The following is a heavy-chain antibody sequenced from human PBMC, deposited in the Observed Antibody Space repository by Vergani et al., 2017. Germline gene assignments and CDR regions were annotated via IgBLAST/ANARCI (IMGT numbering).Heavy chain of an antibody. J-gene: IGHJ2*01. D-gene: IGHD2-2*01. Sequence: QVQLVQSGADVKKPGASVKVSCKASGYTFTSYYMHWVRQAPGQGLEWMGIINPSGGSTNYAQKFQGRVTMTRDTSTSTVYMELSSLRSEDTAVYYCARQCGSTSCYEGWYFDLWGRGTLVTVSS. CDR2: INPSGGST. CDR1: GYTFTSYY. V-gene: IGHV1-46*01. CDR3: ARQCGSTSCYEGWYFDL.